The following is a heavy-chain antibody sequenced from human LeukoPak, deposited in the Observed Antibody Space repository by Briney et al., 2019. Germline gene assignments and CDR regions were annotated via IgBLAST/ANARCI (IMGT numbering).Heavy chain of an antibody. J-gene: IGHJ4*02. D-gene: IGHD6-13*01. V-gene: IGHV3-33*06. CDR1: GFTFSSYG. Sequence: PGRSLRLSCAASGFTFSSYGMHWVRQAPGKGLEWVAVIWYDGSNKYYADSVKGRFTISRDNSKNTLYLQMNSLRAEDTAVYYCAKGGTGGSSRYDGGVFDYWGQGTLVTVSS. CDR3: AKGGTGGSSRYDGGVFDY. CDR2: IWYDGSNK.